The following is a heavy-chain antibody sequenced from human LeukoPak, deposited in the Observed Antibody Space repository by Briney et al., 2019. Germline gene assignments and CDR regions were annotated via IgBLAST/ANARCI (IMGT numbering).Heavy chain of an antibody. CDR1: GGSISSYY. V-gene: IGHV4-59*01. CDR3: ARDLTPYSSSSGLGY. Sequence: PSETLSLTCTVSGGSISSYYWSWIRQPPGKGLEWIGYIYYSGSTNYNPSLKSRVTISVDTSKNQFSLKLSSVTAADTAVYYCARDLTPYSSSSGLGYWGQGTLVTVSS. J-gene: IGHJ4*02. CDR2: IYYSGST. D-gene: IGHD6-6*01.